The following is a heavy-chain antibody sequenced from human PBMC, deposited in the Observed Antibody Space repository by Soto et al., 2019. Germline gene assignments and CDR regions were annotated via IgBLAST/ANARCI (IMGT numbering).Heavy chain of an antibody. V-gene: IGHV3-9*01. CDR2: LTWNGEVL. Sequence: PWGSLRLSCVASGFTFDDYAIHWVRQTPGKGLEWVSGLTWNGEVLGYADSVKGRFTISRDNAKNSLYLEMNSLRPEYTALYYCVKDSESSGYLTQLDYWGQGTLVTVSS. D-gene: IGHD3-22*01. CDR3: VKDSESSGYLTQLDY. J-gene: IGHJ4*02. CDR1: GFTFDDYA.